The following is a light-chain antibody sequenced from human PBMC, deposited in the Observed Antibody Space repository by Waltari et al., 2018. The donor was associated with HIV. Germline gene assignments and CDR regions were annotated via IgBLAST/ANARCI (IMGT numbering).Light chain of an antibody. CDR2: DVS. V-gene: IGLV2-14*01. J-gene: IGLJ2*01. CDR1: SSDVGGYNY. Sequence: QSALTQPASVSGSPGPSITISCTGTSSDVGGYNYVPWYQQYAGKAPKLMIYDVSNRPSGVSNRFSGSKSGNTASLTISGLQAEDEADYYCSSDTSSSTLVFGGGTKLTVL. CDR3: SSDTSSSTLV.